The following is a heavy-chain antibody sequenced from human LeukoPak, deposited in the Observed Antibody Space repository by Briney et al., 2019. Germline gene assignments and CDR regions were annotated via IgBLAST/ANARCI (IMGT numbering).Heavy chain of an antibody. CDR1: GFTVSSNY. D-gene: IGHD3-16*01. Sequence: RPGGSLRLSCAASGFTVSSNYMSWVRQAPGKELEWVSVIYSGGSTYYADSVKGRFTISRDNSKNTLYLQMNSLRAEDTAVYYCARVLGTFFDYWGQGTLVTVSS. V-gene: IGHV3-53*01. CDR3: ARVLGTFFDY. CDR2: IYSGGST. J-gene: IGHJ4*02.